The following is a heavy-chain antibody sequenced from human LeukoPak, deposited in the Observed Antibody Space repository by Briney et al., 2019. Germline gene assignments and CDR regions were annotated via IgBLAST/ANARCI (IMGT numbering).Heavy chain of an antibody. CDR2: LYTGGTT. D-gene: IGHD1-1*01. CDR3: ARGGVNYWNPRY. V-gene: IGHV3-53*01. Sequence: PGGSLRLSCVASGFTVSSHYMSRVRQAPGKGLEWVSLLYTGGTTYYADSVEGRFTISRDDSKNTVYLHMNTLRAEDTAVYYCARGGVNYWNPRYWGQGTLVTVSS. J-gene: IGHJ4*02. CDR1: GFTVSSHY.